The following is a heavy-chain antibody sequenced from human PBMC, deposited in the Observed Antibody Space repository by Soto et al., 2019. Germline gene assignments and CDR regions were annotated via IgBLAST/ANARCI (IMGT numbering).Heavy chain of an antibody. V-gene: IGHV3-7*01. J-gene: IGHJ4*02. CDR3: ARDRTITFGGVDY. Sequence: EVQLVESGGGLVQPGGSLRLSCAASGFTFSSYWMSWVRQAPGKGLEWVANIKQDGSEEYYVDSVKGRFTISRDNAENPLSLQMNSLRAGDTAVYYCARDRTITFGGVDYWGPGTLVTVSS. CDR1: GFTFSSYW. D-gene: IGHD3-16*01. CDR2: IKQDGSEE.